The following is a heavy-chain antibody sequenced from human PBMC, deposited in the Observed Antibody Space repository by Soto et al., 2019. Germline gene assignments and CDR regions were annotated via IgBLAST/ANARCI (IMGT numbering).Heavy chain of an antibody. J-gene: IGHJ6*02. CDR2: VKQDGSEK. CDR3: AQARGMDV. Sequence: GGSLRLPCAASGFTFSSYWMSWVRQAQGKGLEWVANVKQDGSEKYYVDSVKGRFTISRDNAKNSLYLQMNSLRAEDTAVYYCAQARGMDVWGQGTTVTVSS. CDR1: GFTFSSYW. V-gene: IGHV3-7*01.